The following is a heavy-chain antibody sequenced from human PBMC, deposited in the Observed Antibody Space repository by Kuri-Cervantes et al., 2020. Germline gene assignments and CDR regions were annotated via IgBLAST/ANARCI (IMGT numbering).Heavy chain of an antibody. CDR3: AKERGSGWYDFDY. D-gene: IGHD6-19*01. Sequence: GGSLRLSCAASGFTFSSYAMSWVRQAPGKGLEWVSAISDSGGRTYFADSVKGRFTISRDNSKNTLYLQMNSLRAEDTAVYYCAKERGSGWYDFDYWGQGTLVTVSS. CDR1: GFTFSSYA. CDR2: ISDSGGRT. V-gene: IGHV3-23*01. J-gene: IGHJ4*02.